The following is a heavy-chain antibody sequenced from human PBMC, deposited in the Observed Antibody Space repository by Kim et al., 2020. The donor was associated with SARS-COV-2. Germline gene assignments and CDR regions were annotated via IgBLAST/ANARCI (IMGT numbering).Heavy chain of an antibody. CDR2: ISYDGSNK. Sequence: GGSLRLSCAASGFTFSSYAMHWVRQAPGKGLEWVAVISYDGSNKYYADSVKGRFTISRDNSKNTLYLQMNSLRAEDTAVYYCAGIAADDYYYGMDVWGQGTTVTVSS. CDR1: GFTFSSYA. J-gene: IGHJ6*02. V-gene: IGHV3-30-3*01. D-gene: IGHD6-13*01. CDR3: AGIAADDYYYGMDV.